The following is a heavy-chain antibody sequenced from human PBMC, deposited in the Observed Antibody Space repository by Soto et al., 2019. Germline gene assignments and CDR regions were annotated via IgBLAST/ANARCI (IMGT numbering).Heavy chain of an antibody. J-gene: IGHJ4*02. CDR1: GLTVSSNY. D-gene: IGHD3-10*01. CDR2: IHSGGST. CDR3: ARDFYYYGSGTMGGYFDY. V-gene: IGHV3-66*01. Sequence: GGSLRLSCAASGLTVSSNYMSGVRQAPGKGLEWVSVIHSGGSTYYADSVKGRFTISRDNSKNTLYLQMNSLRAEDTAVYYCARDFYYYGSGTMGGYFDYWGQGTLVTVSS.